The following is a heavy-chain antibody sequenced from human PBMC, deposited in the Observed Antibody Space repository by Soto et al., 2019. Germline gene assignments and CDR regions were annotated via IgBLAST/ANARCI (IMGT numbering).Heavy chain of an antibody. V-gene: IGHV3-21*01. Sequence: EVQLVGSGGGLVKPGGSLTLSCGASGFAFRSYNMNWVRQAPGKGLVWVTAISSGSSNIYYADSVKGRFTISRDNAKTSLYLQMDSLRAEDSAVYYCASTTVVAATFDFWGQGTLVTVSS. CDR3: ASTTVVAATFDF. J-gene: IGHJ4*02. D-gene: IGHD2-15*01. CDR2: ISSGSSNI. CDR1: GFAFRSYN.